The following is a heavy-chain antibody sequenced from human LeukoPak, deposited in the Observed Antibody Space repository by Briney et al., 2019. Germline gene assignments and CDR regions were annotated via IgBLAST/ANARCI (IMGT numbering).Heavy chain of an antibody. CDR2: INTSGST. Sequence: SETLSLTCTVSGDSISGFYWSWIRQPAGKGLEWIGRINTSGSTNYKPSLKSRVTMSVDTSKNQFSLKLSPVTAADTAVYYCARGGGPTVTTANLAYWGQGTLVTVSS. J-gene: IGHJ4*02. CDR1: GDSISGFY. V-gene: IGHV4-4*07. D-gene: IGHD4-17*01. CDR3: ARGGGPTVTTANLAY.